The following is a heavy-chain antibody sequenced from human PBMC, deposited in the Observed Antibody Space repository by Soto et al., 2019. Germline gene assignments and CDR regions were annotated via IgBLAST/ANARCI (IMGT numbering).Heavy chain of an antibody. Sequence: QVQLEQPGPGLVNPSQTLSLPCKICGGSITGLTDSWVWIPKPQGEGLEWIGYIFDSGTAHYNPSLKGRVRISGDTSQSQFSLTIQSVTVADTAVYYCAREVSWTGAFDHWGQGILVTVSS. CDR1: GGSITGLTDS. V-gene: IGHV4-31*02. CDR3: AREVSWTGAFDH. J-gene: IGHJ5*02. D-gene: IGHD2-8*02. CDR2: IFDSGTA.